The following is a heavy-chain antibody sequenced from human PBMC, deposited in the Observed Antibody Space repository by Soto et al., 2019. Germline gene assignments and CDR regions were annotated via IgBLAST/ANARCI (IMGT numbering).Heavy chain of an antibody. CDR3: ARQRTSVVTQAYFDV. CDR2: IYYSGST. J-gene: IGHJ4*02. Sequence: SSETLSLTCTVSGGSISGYYWSWIRQPPGKGLEWIGSIYYSGSTYNNPSLRSRVSMSIDTSKDQFSLKLKSVTAADTALYFCARQRTSVVTQAYFDVWGPGSLVTVSS. CDR1: GGSISGYY. V-gene: IGHV4-59*04. D-gene: IGHD2-21*02.